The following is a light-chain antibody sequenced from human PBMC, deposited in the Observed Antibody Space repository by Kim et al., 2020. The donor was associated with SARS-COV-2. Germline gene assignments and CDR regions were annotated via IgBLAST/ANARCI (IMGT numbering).Light chain of an antibody. CDR3: KQYNTCPLT. CDR1: QSVSSN. V-gene: IGKV3-15*01. J-gene: IGKJ1*01. Sequence: EIVMTQSPATLSVSPGERATLSCRASQSVSSNLAWYQQKPGQAPRLLIYGASTRATGIPARFSGSGSGTKLTLTITSLRSEDFEVFSCKQYNTCPLTFGKGPKV. CDR2: GAS.